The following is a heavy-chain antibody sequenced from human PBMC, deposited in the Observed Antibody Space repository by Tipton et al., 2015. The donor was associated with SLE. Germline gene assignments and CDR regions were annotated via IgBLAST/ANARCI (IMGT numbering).Heavy chain of an antibody. Sequence: SLRLSCAASGFTFSNYAIHWVRQAPGKGLEWVAVISYDGCNKYYADSVKGRFTISRDNSKNTLFLQMNSLRAEDTSVYYCAASLVGASDYWGQVTLVSVSS. CDR1: GFTFSNYA. D-gene: IGHD2-8*02. V-gene: IGHV3-30*04. CDR2: ISYDGCNK. J-gene: IGHJ4*02. CDR3: AASLVGASDY.